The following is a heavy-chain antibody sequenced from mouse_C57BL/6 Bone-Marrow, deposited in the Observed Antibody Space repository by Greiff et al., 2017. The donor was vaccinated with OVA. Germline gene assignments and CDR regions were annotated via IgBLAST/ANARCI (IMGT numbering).Heavy chain of an antibody. Sequence: QVQLQQSGAELVRPGTSVKMSCKASGYTFTNYWIGWAKQRPGHGLEWIGDIYPGGGYTNYNEKFKGKATLTADKSSSTAYMQFSSLTSEDSAIYYCARSGDGYYVEDFDYWGQGTTLTVSS. J-gene: IGHJ2*01. CDR2: IYPGGGYT. D-gene: IGHD2-3*01. CDR3: ARSGDGYYVEDFDY. CDR1: GYTFTNYW. V-gene: IGHV1-63*01.